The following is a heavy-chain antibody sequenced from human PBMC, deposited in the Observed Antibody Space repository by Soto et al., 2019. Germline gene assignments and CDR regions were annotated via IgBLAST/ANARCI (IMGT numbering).Heavy chain of an antibody. CDR1: GGIFSSYT. CDR2: IIPILGIA. V-gene: IGHV1-69*02. CDR3: ATGYSSGWTPSFDY. D-gene: IGHD6-19*01. J-gene: IGHJ4*02. Sequence: QVQLVQSGAEVKKPGSSVKVSCKASGGIFSSYTISWVRQAPGQGLEWMGRIIPILGIANYAQKFQGRVTITADKFTSTAYMELSSLRSEDTAVYYCATGYSSGWTPSFDYWGQGTLVTVSS.